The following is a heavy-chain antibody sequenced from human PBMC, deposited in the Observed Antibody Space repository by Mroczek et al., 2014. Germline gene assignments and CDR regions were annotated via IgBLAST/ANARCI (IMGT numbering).Heavy chain of an antibody. D-gene: IGHD5-18*01. CDR2: IYYSGST. CDR1: GGSISSYY. Sequence: QVQLQESGPGLVKPSETLSLTCTVSGGSISSYYWSWIRQPPGKGLEWIGYIYYSGSTNYNPSLKSRVTISVDTSKNQFSLKLSSVTAADTAVYYCARVGSDTNALGIDYWGQGTLVTVSS. J-gene: IGHJ4*02. V-gene: IGHV4-59*01. CDR3: ARVGSDTNALGIDY.